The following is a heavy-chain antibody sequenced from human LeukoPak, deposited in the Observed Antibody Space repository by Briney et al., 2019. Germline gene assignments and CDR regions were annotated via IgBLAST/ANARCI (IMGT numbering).Heavy chain of an antibody. CDR3: ALEGLPPHMWFDP. Sequence: GASVKVSCKASGYTFTSYDINWVRQATGQGLEWMGWMNPNSGNTGYAQKFQGRVTMTRNTSISTAYMELSSLRSEDTAVYYCALEGLPPHMWFDPWGQGTLVTVSS. D-gene: IGHD3-16*01. CDR2: MNPNSGNT. J-gene: IGHJ5*02. V-gene: IGHV1-8*01. CDR1: GYTFTSYD.